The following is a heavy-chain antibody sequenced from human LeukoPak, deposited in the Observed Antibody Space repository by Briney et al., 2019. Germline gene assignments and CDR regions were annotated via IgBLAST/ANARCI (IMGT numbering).Heavy chain of an antibody. CDR3: ARGTEPGIAAPYYFDY. CDR1: GFTFSSYA. Sequence: PGGSLRLSCAASGFTFSSYAMSWVRQAPGKGLEWVSTISGSGGSTYYADSVKGRFTISRDNSKNTLYLQMNSLRAEDTAVYYCARGTEPGIAAPYYFDYWGQGTLVTVSS. J-gene: IGHJ4*02. V-gene: IGHV3-23*01. D-gene: IGHD6-13*01. CDR2: ISGSGGST.